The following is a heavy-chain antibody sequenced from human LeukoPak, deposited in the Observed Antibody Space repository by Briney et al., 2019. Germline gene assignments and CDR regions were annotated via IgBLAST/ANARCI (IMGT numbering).Heavy chain of an antibody. D-gene: IGHD3-10*01. Sequence: GGALRLSCAASGFTFSSYDMTWVRQAPGRGLEWVSSIRPSGDNTYYGDSVKGRFTISRDNSKNTVYLQMNSLRAEDTAVYYCARGARGSGTASDYWGQGILVTVSS. CDR2: IRPSGDNT. CDR3: ARGARGSGTASDY. V-gene: IGHV3-23*01. CDR1: GFTFSSYD. J-gene: IGHJ4*02.